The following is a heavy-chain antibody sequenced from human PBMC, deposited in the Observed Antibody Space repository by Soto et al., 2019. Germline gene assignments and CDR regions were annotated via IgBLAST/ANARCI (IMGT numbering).Heavy chain of an antibody. J-gene: IGHJ3*02. CDR3: ANDPLRFLEWVPNAFDI. Sequence: GGSLRLSCAASGFTFSSYAMSWVRQAPGKGLEWVSAISGSGGSTYYAESVKGRFTISRDNSKNTLYLQMNSLRAEDTAVYYCANDPLRFLEWVPNAFDIWGQGTMVTVSS. CDR2: ISGSGGST. V-gene: IGHV3-23*01. CDR1: GFTFSSYA. D-gene: IGHD3-3*01.